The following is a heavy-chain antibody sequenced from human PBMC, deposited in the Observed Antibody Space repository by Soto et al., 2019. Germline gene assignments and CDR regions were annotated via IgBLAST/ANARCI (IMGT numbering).Heavy chain of an antibody. J-gene: IGHJ4*02. D-gene: IGHD3-10*01. CDR3: AGSREGYKGPQDY. CDR2: IYHSGST. CDR1: GGSISSGGYS. V-gene: IGHV4-30-2*01. Sequence: SETLSLTGAVSGGSISSGGYSCSWIRQPPGKGLEWIGYIYHSGSTYYNPSLKSRVTISVDRSKDQWSLKLGSVTAADTAVYYCAGSREGYKGPQDYGGQGTLVTVS.